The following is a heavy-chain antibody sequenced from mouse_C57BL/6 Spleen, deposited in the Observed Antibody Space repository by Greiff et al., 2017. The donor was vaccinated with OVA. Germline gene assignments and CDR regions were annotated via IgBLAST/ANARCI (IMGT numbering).Heavy chain of an antibody. CDR3: ARGTVVEAVDY. J-gene: IGHJ2*01. Sequence: QVQLQQSGAELARPGASVKMSCKASGYTFTSYTMHWVKQRTGQGLEWIGYINPRSGYTKYNQKFKDKATLTADKSSSTAYRQLSSLTSEDSAVYYCARGTVVEAVDYWGQGTTLTVSA. D-gene: IGHD1-1*01. CDR1: GYTFTSYT. V-gene: IGHV1-4*01. CDR2: INPRSGYT.